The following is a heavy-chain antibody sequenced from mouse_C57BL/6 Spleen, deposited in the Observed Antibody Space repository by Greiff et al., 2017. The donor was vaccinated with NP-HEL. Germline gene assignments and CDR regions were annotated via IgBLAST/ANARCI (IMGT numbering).Heavy chain of an antibody. CDR1: GFNIKDYY. Sequence: EVQLQQSGAELVKPGASVKLSCTASGFNIKDYYMHWVKQRTEQGLEWIGRIDPEDGETKYAPKFPGQATITADSSANTAYLPLSSLTSEDTAVYYGATLAATVDAMDYWGQGTSVTVSS. J-gene: IGHJ4*01. CDR2: IDPEDGET. D-gene: IGHD1-1*01. CDR3: ATLAATVDAMDY. V-gene: IGHV14-2*01.